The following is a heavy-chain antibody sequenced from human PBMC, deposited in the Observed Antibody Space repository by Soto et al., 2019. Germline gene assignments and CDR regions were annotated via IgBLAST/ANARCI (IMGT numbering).Heavy chain of an antibody. J-gene: IGHJ4*02. V-gene: IGHV4-34*01. CDR2: INHSGST. D-gene: IGHD2-8*02. CDR3: ARDKITGLFDY. CDR1: GGSFSGYY. Sequence: QVQLQQWGAGLLKPSETLSLTCAVYGGSFSGYYWTWIRQPPGTGLEWIGEINHSGSTNYNPSLKRRVTLSADTSKNQFSLKLPSVTAADTAVYYCARDKITGLFDYWGQGTLVTVSS.